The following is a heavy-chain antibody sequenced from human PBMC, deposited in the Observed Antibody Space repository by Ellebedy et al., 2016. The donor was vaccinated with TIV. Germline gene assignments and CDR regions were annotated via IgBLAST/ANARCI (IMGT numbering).Heavy chain of an antibody. Sequence: SVKVSXXASGGTFSSYAISWVRQAPGQGLEWMGGIIPIFGTANYAQKFQGRVTITADESTSTAYMELSSLRSEDTAVYYCARGSLAFRQQLVSYYGYWGQGTLVTVSS. CDR2: IIPIFGTA. D-gene: IGHD6-13*01. CDR1: GGTFSSYA. CDR3: ARGSLAFRQQLVSYYGY. V-gene: IGHV1-69*13. J-gene: IGHJ4*02.